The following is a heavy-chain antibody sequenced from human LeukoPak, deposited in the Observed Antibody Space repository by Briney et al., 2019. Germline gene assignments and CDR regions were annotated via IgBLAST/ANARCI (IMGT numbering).Heavy chain of an antibody. CDR2: IYTSGST. Sequence: SETLSLTCTVSGGSISSGYYWSWIRQPAGKGLEWIGRIYTSGSTNYNPSLKSRVTISVDTSKNQFSLKLSSVTAADTAVYYCARLNWGFHWYFDLWGRGTLVTVSS. CDR3: ARLNWGFHWYFDL. V-gene: IGHV4-61*02. J-gene: IGHJ2*01. CDR1: GGSISSGYY. D-gene: IGHD7-27*01.